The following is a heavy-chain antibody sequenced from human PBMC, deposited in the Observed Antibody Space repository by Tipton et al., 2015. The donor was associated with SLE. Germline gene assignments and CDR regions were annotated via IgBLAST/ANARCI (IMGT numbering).Heavy chain of an antibody. CDR2: IYSGGGT. CDR3: ARDSSGSSYFDY. Sequence: SLRLSCAASGFTFSSYAMSWVRQAPGKGLEWVSVIYSGGGTYYADSVKGRFTFSRDNSKNTLYLQMNSLRTEDTAVYYCARDSSGSSYFDYWGQGTLVTVSS. J-gene: IGHJ4*02. CDR1: GFTFSSYA. V-gene: IGHV3-66*02. D-gene: IGHD6-6*01.